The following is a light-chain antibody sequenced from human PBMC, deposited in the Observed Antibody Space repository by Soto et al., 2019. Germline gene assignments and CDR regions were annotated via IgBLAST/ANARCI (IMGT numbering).Light chain of an antibody. J-gene: IGKJ1*01. CDR2: AAS. CDR1: QSVSSSY. Sequence: EIVLTQSPGTLSLSLGERVTLSCRASQSVSSSYLAWYQQKPGQAPRLLIYAASSRATGIPDRFSGSGSGTDFTLTISRLEPEDFAVYYCQQYGSSPWTFGHGTKVDIK. V-gene: IGKV3-20*01. CDR3: QQYGSSPWT.